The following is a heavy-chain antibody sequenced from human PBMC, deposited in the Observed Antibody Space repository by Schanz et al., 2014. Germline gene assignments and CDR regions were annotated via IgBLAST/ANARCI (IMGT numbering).Heavy chain of an antibody. CDR1: GFTFSSYA. D-gene: IGHD1-26*01. Sequence: EVQLLESGGGLVQPGGSLRLSCAASGFTFSSYAMSWVRQAPGKGLEWVSYIRSSSTPIYYADSVKGRFTISRDNTKNSLFLQLNSLRADDTAVYYCARNRGSGGQNWYFDLWGRGTLVTVSA. CDR2: IRSSSTPI. V-gene: IGHV3-48*04. CDR3: ARNRGSGGQNWYFDL. J-gene: IGHJ2*01.